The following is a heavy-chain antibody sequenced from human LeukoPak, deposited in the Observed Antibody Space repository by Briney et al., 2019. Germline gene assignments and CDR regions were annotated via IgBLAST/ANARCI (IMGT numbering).Heavy chain of an antibody. J-gene: IGHJ5*02. Sequence: SETLSLTCAVYGGSFSGYYWSWLRQPPGKGLEWIGEINHSGSTNYNPSLKSRVTISVDTSKNQFSLKLSSVTAADTAVYYCARGSATVDPNGGFDPWGQGTLVTVSS. CDR3: ARGSATVDPNGGFDP. CDR2: INHSGST. D-gene: IGHD4-17*01. CDR1: GGSFSGYY. V-gene: IGHV4-34*01.